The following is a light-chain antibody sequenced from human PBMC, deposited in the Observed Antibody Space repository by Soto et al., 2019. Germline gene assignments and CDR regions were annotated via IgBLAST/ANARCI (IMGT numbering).Light chain of an antibody. Sequence: EIVLRQSAATLSLSSGERATLSCRASQSVSSDLAWYQQKPGQAPRLLIYDASNRATGIPARFSGSGSGTDFTLTISSLEAEDFAVYYCQQRSNWPPITVGQGTRLEIK. J-gene: IGKJ5*01. CDR3: QQRSNWPPIT. CDR1: QSVSSD. V-gene: IGKV3-11*01. CDR2: DAS.